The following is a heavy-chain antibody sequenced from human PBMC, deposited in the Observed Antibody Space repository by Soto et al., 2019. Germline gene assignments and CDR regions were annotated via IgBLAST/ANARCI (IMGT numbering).Heavy chain of an antibody. V-gene: IGHV3-23*01. J-gene: IGHJ4*02. D-gene: IGHD3-3*01. CDR2: ITNSGTTT. Sequence: PGGSLRLSCAASGFTFSSYAVTWVRQAPGKGLEYISAITNSGTTTYYADSVKGRLTISRDNSKNTLYLQMNSLTAEDTAVYYCAKGNDGYYFDYWGQGTLVTVSS. CDR1: GFTFSSYA. CDR3: AKGNDGYYFDY.